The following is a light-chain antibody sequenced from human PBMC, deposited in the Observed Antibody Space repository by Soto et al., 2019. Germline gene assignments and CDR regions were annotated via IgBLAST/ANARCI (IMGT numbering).Light chain of an antibody. V-gene: IGKV3-20*01. J-gene: IGKJ3*01. CDR3: QQYTSSPIT. Sequence: EIVLTQSPGTLSLSPGDRATLSCRASQSVGSNYLAWYQQKPGQAPRLLIYDASSRATGIPDRFSGSGSGTDFTLTISRLEPEDFAVYYCQQYTSSPITFGPGTKVDIK. CDR2: DAS. CDR1: QSVGSNY.